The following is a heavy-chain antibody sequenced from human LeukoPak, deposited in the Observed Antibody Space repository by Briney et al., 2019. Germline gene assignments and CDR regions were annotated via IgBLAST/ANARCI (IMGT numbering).Heavy chain of an antibody. CDR1: GGSISSYY. V-gene: IGHV4-34*01. CDR3: ARLREFYDSSGYFDY. Sequence: TTSETLSLTCTVSGGSISSYYWSWIRQPPGKGLEWIGEINHSGSTNYNPSLKSRVTISVDTSKNQFSLKLSSVTAADTAVYYCARLREFYDSSGYFDYWGQGTLVTVSS. J-gene: IGHJ4*02. D-gene: IGHD3-22*01. CDR2: INHSGST.